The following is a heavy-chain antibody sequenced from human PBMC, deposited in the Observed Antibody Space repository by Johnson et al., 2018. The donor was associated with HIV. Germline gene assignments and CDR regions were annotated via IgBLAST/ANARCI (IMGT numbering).Heavy chain of an antibody. CDR2: INWNGGST. D-gene: IGHD3-22*01. J-gene: IGHJ3*02. CDR3: ARGFVRISMILVADAFDM. V-gene: IGHV3-20*04. CDR1: GFKLYEYD. Sequence: VQLVESGGDVVRPGGSLRISCVASGFKLYEYDVSWVRQVPGKGLEWVSGINWNGGSTGYADSVKGRFTISRDNAKNSLYLQMNSLRAEDTALYFCARGFVRISMILVADAFDMWGQGTMVTVSS.